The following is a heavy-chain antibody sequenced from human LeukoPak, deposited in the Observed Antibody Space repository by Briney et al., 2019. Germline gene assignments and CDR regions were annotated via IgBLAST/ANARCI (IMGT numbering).Heavy chain of an antibody. D-gene: IGHD3-10*01. V-gene: IGHV1-18*01. Sequence: WASVKVSCKASGYTFTNYGVSWVRQAPGQGLEWMGWISGDNGNTYYAQKLQARITMTTDTSTSTAYMELRSLRSDDTAVYYCAREMDYYGSGSYYNVRSIYFDYWGQGTLVTVSS. CDR2: ISGDNGNT. CDR3: AREMDYYGSGSYYNVRSIYFDY. J-gene: IGHJ4*02. CDR1: GYTFTNYG.